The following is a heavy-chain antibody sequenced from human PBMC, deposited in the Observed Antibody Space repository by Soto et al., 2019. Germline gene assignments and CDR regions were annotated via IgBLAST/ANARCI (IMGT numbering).Heavy chain of an antibody. D-gene: IGHD1-26*01. Sequence: GESLKISCKGSGYSFTNYWIGWVRQMPGKGLEWMGIIFHGDSGARYSPSFQGQVTISADKSISTAYLQWSSLKASDTGIYYCARGSGTHPYFDYWGQGTLVTVSS. CDR2: IFHGDSGA. CDR1: GYSFTNYW. CDR3: ARGSGTHPYFDY. J-gene: IGHJ4*02. V-gene: IGHV5-51*01.